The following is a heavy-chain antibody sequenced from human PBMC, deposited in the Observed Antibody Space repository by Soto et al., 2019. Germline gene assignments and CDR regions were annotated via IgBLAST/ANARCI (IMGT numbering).Heavy chain of an antibody. CDR3: ARGHSTDCSNGVCSFFYNHEMDV. CDR1: GYTFTGHY. D-gene: IGHD2-8*01. V-gene: IGHV1-2*04. CDR2: INPKSGGT. Sequence: ASVKVSCKASGYTFTGHYIHWVRQAPGQGLEWPGRINPKSGGTSTAQKFQGWVTMTRDRSISTVYMELTRLRSDDTAVYFCARGHSTDCSNGVCSFFYNHEMDVWGQGTTVTV. J-gene: IGHJ6*02.